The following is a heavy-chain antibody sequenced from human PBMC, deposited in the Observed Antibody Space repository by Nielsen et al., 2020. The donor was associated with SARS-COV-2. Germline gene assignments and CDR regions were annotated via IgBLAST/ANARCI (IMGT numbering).Heavy chain of an antibody. J-gene: IGHJ6*02. D-gene: IGHD6-19*01. CDR3: ARVRSSGWYYYYYGMDV. CDR1: GFTFSSYE. CDR2: ISSSGSTI. V-gene: IGHV3-48*03. Sequence: GGSLRLSCAASGFTFSSYEMNWVRQAPGKGLEWVSYISSSGSTIYYADSVKGRFTISRDNAKNSLYLQMNSLRAEDTAVYYCARVRSSGWYYYYYGMDVWGQGTTVTVSS.